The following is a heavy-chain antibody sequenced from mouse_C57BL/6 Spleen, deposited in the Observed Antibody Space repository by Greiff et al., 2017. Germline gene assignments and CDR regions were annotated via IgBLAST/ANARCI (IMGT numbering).Heavy chain of an antibody. Sequence: QVQLQQSGAELVKPGASVKMSCKASGYTFTTYPLEWMKQNHGKSLEWIGNFHPYNDDTKYNEKFKGKATLTVEKSSSTVYLELSRLTSDDSAVYYCARGGPYGNYVWYFDVWGTGTTVTVSS. J-gene: IGHJ1*03. CDR3: ARGGPYGNYVWYFDV. CDR2: FHPYNDDT. V-gene: IGHV1-47*01. D-gene: IGHD2-1*01. CDR1: GYTFTTYP.